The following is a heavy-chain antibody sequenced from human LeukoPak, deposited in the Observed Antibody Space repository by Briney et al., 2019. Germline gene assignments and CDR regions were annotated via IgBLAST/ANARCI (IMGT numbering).Heavy chain of an antibody. D-gene: IGHD3-16*01. J-gene: IGHJ4*02. CDR1: GFTFSSYA. CDR2: ISGSGGRT. Sequence: GGSLRLSCAASGFTFSSYAMSWVRQAPGKGLEWVSAISGSGGRTYYADSVKGRFTISRDNSRNTLYLQMNSLRGEDTAVYYCAKLGLKLGGDYWGRGALVTVSS. CDR3: AKLGLKLGGDY. V-gene: IGHV3-23*01.